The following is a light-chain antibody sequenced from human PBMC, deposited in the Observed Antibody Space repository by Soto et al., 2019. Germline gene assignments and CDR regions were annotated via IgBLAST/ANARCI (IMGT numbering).Light chain of an antibody. Sequence: IVLPTSPATLSLSPVEIATLCCRSSQSVSNNYLAWYQQKPGQAPRLLIYGASNRATGIPDRFSGSGSGTDFTLTISNLEPEDFAVYYCQQHSHWPPWTFGKGTKVDIK. CDR3: QQHSHWPPWT. CDR1: QSVSNNY. CDR2: GAS. V-gene: IGKV3D-20*02. J-gene: IGKJ1*01.